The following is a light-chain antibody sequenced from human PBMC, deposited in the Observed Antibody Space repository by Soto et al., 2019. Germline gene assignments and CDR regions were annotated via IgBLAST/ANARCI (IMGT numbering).Light chain of an antibody. Sequence: ESLLTRSPATLSVSRGERATLSCRAIHSVCIDLALYQHKPGQAPKLVSYDIFTRATGVPTRISGSGSGTEFTLTISSLQSEDFAVYYCQQYNSWPLTFGGGTKVDI. V-gene: IGKV3D-15*01. CDR2: DIF. CDR1: HSVCID. CDR3: QQYNSWPLT. J-gene: IGKJ4*01.